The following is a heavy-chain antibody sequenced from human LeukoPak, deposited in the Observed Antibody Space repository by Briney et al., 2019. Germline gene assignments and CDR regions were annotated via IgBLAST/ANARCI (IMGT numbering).Heavy chain of an antibody. CDR1: GGSISSSSYY. J-gene: IGHJ4*02. D-gene: IGHD3/OR15-3a*01. CDR2: IYYSGST. CDR3: ARQGLDYYFDY. V-gene: IGHV4-39*01. Sequence: PSETLSLTCTVSGGSISSSSYYWGWIRQPPGKGLEWIGSIYYSGSTYYNPSLMSRVTISVDTSKNQFSLKLSSVTAADTAVYYCARQGLDYYFDYWGQGTLVTVSS.